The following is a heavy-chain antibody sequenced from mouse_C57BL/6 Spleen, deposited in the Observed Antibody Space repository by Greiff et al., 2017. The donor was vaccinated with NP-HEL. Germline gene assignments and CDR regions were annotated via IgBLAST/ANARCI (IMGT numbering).Heavy chain of an antibody. Sequence: VQLQQSGAELMTPGASVKLSCKATGYTFTGYWIEWVKQRPGHGLEWIGEILPGSGSTNYNEKFKGKATFTADTSSNTAYMQLSSLTTEDAAIYYCSRPPYYYGSSYFDYCGQGTTLTVSS. D-gene: IGHD1-1*01. CDR1: GYTFTGYW. CDR3: SRPPYYYGSSYFDY. J-gene: IGHJ2*01. CDR2: ILPGSGST. V-gene: IGHV1-9*01.